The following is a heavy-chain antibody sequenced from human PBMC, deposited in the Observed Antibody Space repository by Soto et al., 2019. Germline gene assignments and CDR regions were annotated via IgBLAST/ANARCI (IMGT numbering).Heavy chain of an antibody. V-gene: IGHV3-23*01. CDR2: ISGSAINT. CDR1: GFTFSNYA. CDR3: AKGQGYYYDASGYTFDY. J-gene: IGHJ4*02. D-gene: IGHD3-22*01. Sequence: PGGSLRLSCAASGFTFSNYAMSWFCQAPGKGLEWVSAISGSAINTYYADSVRGRFTISRDNSKNTLYLQMNHLRAEDTAVYSCAKGQGYYYDASGYTFDYWGQGTLVTVSS.